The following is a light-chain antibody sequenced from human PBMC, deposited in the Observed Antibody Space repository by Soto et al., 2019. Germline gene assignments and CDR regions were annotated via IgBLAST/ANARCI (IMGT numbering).Light chain of an antibody. Sequence: LLTQSPATLSVSPGQRVTLSCRASQSISSYLAWYQQRPGQPSRLLIYDASNRATGIPARFSGSGSGTDFTLTISSLEPVDFALYFCQQRNSWPPTFGGGTKVE. CDR3: QQRNSWPPT. CDR2: DAS. J-gene: IGKJ4*01. CDR1: QSISSY. V-gene: IGKV3-11*01.